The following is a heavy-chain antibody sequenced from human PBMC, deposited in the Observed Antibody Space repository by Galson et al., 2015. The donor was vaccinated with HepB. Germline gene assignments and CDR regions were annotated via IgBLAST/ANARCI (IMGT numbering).Heavy chain of an antibody. V-gene: IGHV4-59*01. CDR3: ASNGDYRYFDY. D-gene: IGHD4-17*01. Sequence: SETLSLTCTVSGGSIGSYYWSWIRQPPGKGLEWIGYIYYSGSTNYNPSLKSRVTISVDTSKNQFSLKLSSVTAADTAVYYCASNGDYRYFDYWGQGTLVTVSS. J-gene: IGHJ4*02. CDR1: GGSIGSYY. CDR2: IYYSGST.